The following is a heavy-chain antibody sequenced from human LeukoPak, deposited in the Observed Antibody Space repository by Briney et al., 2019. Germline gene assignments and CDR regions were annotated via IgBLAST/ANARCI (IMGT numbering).Heavy chain of an antibody. CDR2: INTNTGNP. D-gene: IGHD2-2*01. Sequence: ASVKVSCKASGYTFTSYAMNWVRQAPGQGLEWMGWINTNTGNPTYAQGFTGRFVFSLDTSVSTAYLQISSLKAEDTAMYYCARPGYCTSTTCPLDYWGQGTLVTVSS. CDR1: GYTFTSYA. V-gene: IGHV7-4-1*02. CDR3: ARPGYCTSTTCPLDY. J-gene: IGHJ4*02.